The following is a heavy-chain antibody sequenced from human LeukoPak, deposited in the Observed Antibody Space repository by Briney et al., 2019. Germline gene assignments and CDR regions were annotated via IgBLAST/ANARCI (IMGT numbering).Heavy chain of an antibody. V-gene: IGHV4-59*01. Sequence: SETVSLTCTVSGGSIRSYYWSWIRQPPGKGLEWIGYIYYSGSTNSNPPLKSRVTISVDTSKNQFSLKVSSVTAADTAVYYCARALTPGYCSGGTCSYFDYWGQGTLVTVSS. D-gene: IGHD2-15*01. CDR3: ARALTPGYCSGGTCSYFDY. CDR1: GGSIRSYY. CDR2: IYYSGST. J-gene: IGHJ4*02.